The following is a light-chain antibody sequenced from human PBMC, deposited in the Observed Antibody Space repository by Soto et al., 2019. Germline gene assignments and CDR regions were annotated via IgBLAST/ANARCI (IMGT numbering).Light chain of an antibody. CDR2: DVT. Sequence: QSALTQPASVSGSPGQSITISCTGTDSDIGVYNYVSWYQQYPGKAPKLMIYDVTNRPSGVSNRFSGSKSGNMASLTISGLQAEDEADYYYSSYANYNVVFGGGTKLTVL. CDR1: DSDIGVYNY. V-gene: IGLV2-14*03. J-gene: IGLJ2*01. CDR3: SSYANYNVV.